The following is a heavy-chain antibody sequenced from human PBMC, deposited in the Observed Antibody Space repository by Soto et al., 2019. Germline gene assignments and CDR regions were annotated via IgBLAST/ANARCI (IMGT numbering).Heavy chain of an antibody. Sequence: GGSLRLSCAASGFTISDYYMSWIRQAPGKGLEWVSYISSSGSTIYYADSVKGRFTISRDNAKNSLYLQMNSLRAEDTAVYYCARVQCSSTSRSEFDYWGQGTLVTVSS. CDR2: ISSSGSTI. CDR1: GFTISDYY. CDR3: ARVQCSSTSRSEFDY. J-gene: IGHJ4*02. V-gene: IGHV3-11*01. D-gene: IGHD2-2*01.